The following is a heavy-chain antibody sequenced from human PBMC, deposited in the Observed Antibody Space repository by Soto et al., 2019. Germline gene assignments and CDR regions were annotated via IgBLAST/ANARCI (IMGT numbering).Heavy chain of an antibody. D-gene: IGHD6-13*01. Sequence: EVQLVESGGGLVQPGGSLRLSCAASGFTFSSYWMSWVRQAPGKGLEWVANIKQDGSEKYYVDSVKGRFTISRDNAKNYLYLKMHSMRAEDPAVYYCAREAAASSDAFDIWGQGTMVTVSS. J-gene: IGHJ3*02. V-gene: IGHV3-7*01. CDR1: GFTFSSYW. CDR3: AREAAASSDAFDI. CDR2: IKQDGSEK.